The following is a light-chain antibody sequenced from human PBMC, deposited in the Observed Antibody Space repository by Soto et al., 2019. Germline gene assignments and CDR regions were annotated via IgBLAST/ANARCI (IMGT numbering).Light chain of an antibody. CDR1: QTISSW. Sequence: DIQMTQSPSTLSGSVGDRVTITCRASQTISSWLAWYQQKPGKAPKLLIYKASTLKSGVTSRFSGIGSGTEFTLTISSLQADDFATYYCQHYNSYSEAFGQGTKVELK. J-gene: IGKJ1*01. CDR2: KAS. CDR3: QHYNSYSEA. V-gene: IGKV1-5*03.